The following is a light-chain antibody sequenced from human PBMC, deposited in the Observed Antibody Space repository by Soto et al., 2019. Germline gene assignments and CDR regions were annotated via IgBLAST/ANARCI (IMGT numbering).Light chain of an antibody. CDR1: QSISSW. Sequence: DIQMTQSPSTLSASVGDRVTITCRASQSISSWLAWYQQKPGQAPKLLIYKASSLESGVPSRFSGSGSGTEFTLTISSLQPDDFATYYCQHLGAFGGGTKVEIK. V-gene: IGKV1-5*03. J-gene: IGKJ4*01. CDR3: QHLGA. CDR2: KAS.